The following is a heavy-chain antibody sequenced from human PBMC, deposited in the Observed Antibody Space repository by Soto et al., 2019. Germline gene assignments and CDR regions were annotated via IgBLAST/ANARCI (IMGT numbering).Heavy chain of an antibody. CDR1: GVSLSTSGMG. V-gene: IGHV2-5*02. J-gene: IGHJ4*02. D-gene: IGHD2-21*01. Sequence: SDPTLVNPTHTITLTCTFSGVSLSTSGMGGGWIRQPPGKALERRALVYWDDHKRYSPSLKSRLTITKDTAKNQVVLTMTYMDPVDAAKYYCAHMIEGAFFDHWGQGTLVTV. CDR2: VYWDDHK. CDR3: AHMIEGAFFDH.